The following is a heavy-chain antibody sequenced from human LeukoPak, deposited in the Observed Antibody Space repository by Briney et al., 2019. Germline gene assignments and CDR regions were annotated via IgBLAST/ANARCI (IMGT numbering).Heavy chain of an antibody. J-gene: IGHJ3*02. V-gene: IGHV3-30*04. CDR1: GFSISSYA. Sequence: PGRSLRLSCVASGFSISSYAMHWVRQAPGKGLEWVAVVSHDGTYEYYADSVKGRLTISRDISKNTLYLQTNSLRAEDTAVYYCAREVTTVTVKRAFDIWGQGTMVTVSS. D-gene: IGHD4-17*01. CDR2: VSHDGTYE. CDR3: AREVTTVTVKRAFDI.